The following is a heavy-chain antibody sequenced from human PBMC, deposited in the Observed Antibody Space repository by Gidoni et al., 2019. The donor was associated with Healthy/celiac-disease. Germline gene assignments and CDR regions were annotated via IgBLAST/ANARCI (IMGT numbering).Heavy chain of an antibody. Sequence: QVQLVQSGAEVKKPGASVKVSCKASGYTFTSYYMHWVRQAPGQGLEWMGIINPSGGSTSYAQKFQGRVTMTRDTSTSTVYMELSSLRSEDTAVYYCARDLVPYYYDSSGYFCPYYWGQGTLVTVSS. CDR3: ARDLVPYYYDSSGYFCPYY. J-gene: IGHJ4*02. CDR1: GYTFTSYY. CDR2: INPSGGST. D-gene: IGHD3-22*01. V-gene: IGHV1-46*01.